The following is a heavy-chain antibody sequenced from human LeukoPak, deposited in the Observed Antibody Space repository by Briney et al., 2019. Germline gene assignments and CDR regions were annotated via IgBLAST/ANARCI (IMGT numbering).Heavy chain of an antibody. D-gene: IGHD1-26*01. CDR1: GGSISSTKW. Sequence: SETLSLTCGLSGGSISSTKWWSWVRQPPGQGLEWIGEISLTGETNYNPSLNGRVTMSLDKSRNQLSLSLTSVTAADRAIYYCSRESGAFCRFGYWGQGTLVIVPP. CDR2: ISLTGET. CDR3: SRESGAFCRFGY. J-gene: IGHJ4*02. V-gene: IGHV4-4*02.